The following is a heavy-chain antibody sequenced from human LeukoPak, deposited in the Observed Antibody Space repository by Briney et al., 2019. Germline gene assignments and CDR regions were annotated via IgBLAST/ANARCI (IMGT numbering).Heavy chain of an antibody. CDR3: AREGRGSSGWYRSSYYYYYYMDV. D-gene: IGHD6-19*01. CDR2: IYYSGST. Sequence: SETLSLTCTVSGGSISSSSYYWGWIRQPPGKGLEWIGSIYYSGSTYYNPSLKSRVTISVDTSKNQFSLKLSSVTAADTAVYYCAREGRGSSGWYRSSYYYYYYMDVWGKGTTVTVSS. J-gene: IGHJ6*03. CDR1: GGSISSSSYY. V-gene: IGHV4-39*07.